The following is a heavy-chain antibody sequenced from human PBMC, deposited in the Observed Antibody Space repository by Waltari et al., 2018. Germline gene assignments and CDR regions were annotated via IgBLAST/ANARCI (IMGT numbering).Heavy chain of an antibody. CDR1: GGSISSGGYY. J-gene: IGHJ4*02. CDR2: IYYSGCT. V-gene: IGHV4-31*03. D-gene: IGHD5-12*01. Sequence: QVQLQESGPGLVKPSQTLSLTCTVSGGSISSGGYYWSWLRQHPGKGLEWIGYIYYSGCTYDNPSRKSRVTISVVTSKNQFSLKLSSVTAADTAVYYCARAEATIFDYWGQGTLVTVSS. CDR3: ARAEATIFDY.